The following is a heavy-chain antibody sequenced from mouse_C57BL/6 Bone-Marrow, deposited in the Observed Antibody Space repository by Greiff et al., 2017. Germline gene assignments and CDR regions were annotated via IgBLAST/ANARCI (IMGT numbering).Heavy chain of an antibody. CDR3: ARPRCTTVVGY. J-gene: IGHJ2*01. D-gene: IGHD1-1*01. CDR1: GYTFTSYW. V-gene: IGHV1-50*01. CDR2: IDPSDSDT. Sequence: VQLQQPGAELVKPRASVKLSCKASGYTFTSYWMQWVKQRPGQGLEWIGEIDPSDSDTNYNQKFKGKATLTVDTSSSTAYMQLSSLTSEDSAVYYCARPRCTTVVGYWGQGTTLTVSS.